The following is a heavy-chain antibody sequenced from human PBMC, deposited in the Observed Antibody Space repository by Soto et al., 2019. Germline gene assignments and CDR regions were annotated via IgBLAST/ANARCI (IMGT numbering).Heavy chain of an antibody. D-gene: IGHD3-3*01. CDR1: GGSISSSSYY. V-gene: IGHV4-39*01. CDR2: IYYSGST. CDR3: ARHKSNYDFWSGYYTGDAFDI. J-gene: IGHJ3*02. Sequence: SETLSLTCTVSGGSISSSSYYWGWIRQPPGKGLEWIGSIYYSGSTYYNPSLKSRVTISVDTSKNQFSLKLSSVTAADTAVYYCARHKSNYDFWSGYYTGDAFDIWGQGTMVTVSS.